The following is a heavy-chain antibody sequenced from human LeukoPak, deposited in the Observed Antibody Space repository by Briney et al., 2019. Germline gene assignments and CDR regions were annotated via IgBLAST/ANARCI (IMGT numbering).Heavy chain of an antibody. D-gene: IGHD4/OR15-4a*01. CDR1: GYIFTNYA. CDR2: INPGNGDT. Sequence: ASVKVSCKASGYIFTNYAVQWVRQAPGQRLEWLGWINPGNGDTRYSQKFQGRVTMSIDTSATTAYMELDSLTAEDTAIYYCSRDRWHCVVNCDSVYYYGLDVWGQGTTVTVSS. CDR3: SRDRWHCVVNCDSVYYYGLDV. J-gene: IGHJ6*02. V-gene: IGHV1-3*01.